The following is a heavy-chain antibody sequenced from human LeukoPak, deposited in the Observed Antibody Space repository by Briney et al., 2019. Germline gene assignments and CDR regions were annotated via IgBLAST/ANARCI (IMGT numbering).Heavy chain of an antibody. D-gene: IGHD2-2*01. CDR3: ATDPLNVVVPAATKFYGMDV. Sequence: GASVKLSCKASGYTFTGYYMHWVRQAPGKGLEWMGGFDPEDGETIYAQKFQGRVTMTEDTSTDTAYTELSSLRSEDTAVYYCATDPLNVVVPAATKFYGMDVWGQGTTVTVSS. J-gene: IGHJ6*02. V-gene: IGHV1-24*01. CDR2: FDPEDGET. CDR1: GYTFTGYY.